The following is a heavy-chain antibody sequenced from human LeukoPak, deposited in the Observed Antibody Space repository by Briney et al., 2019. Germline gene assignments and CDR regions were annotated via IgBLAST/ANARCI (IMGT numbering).Heavy chain of an antibody. CDR1: GFSLYTSGVG. V-gene: IGHV2-5*01. D-gene: IGHD2-15*01. CDR3: AHGGPRGFDY. Sequence: ESGPTLVKPTQTVTLTCTFSGFSLYTSGVGVGCFRQPPGKALEWLALIYWNDDKRYNPPLRSGLTITKDTSRNQVLLTMPNMDPADTATYFCAHGGPRGFDYWGQGALVTVSS. CDR2: IYWNDDK. J-gene: IGHJ4*02.